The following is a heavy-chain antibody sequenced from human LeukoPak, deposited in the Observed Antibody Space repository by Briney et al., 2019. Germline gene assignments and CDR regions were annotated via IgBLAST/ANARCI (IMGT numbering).Heavy chain of an antibody. Sequence: GGSLRLSCTACGFTFSSYEMNWVRQAPWKGLEWVSYISSSGSTIYYADSVKGRLTISRDNAKNSLYLQMNSLRAEDTAVYYCARVSSGSSSDHLGYWGQGTLVTVSS. V-gene: IGHV3-48*03. J-gene: IGHJ4*02. CDR2: ISSSGSTI. D-gene: IGHD6-6*01. CDR3: ARVSSGSSSDHLGY. CDR1: GFTFSSYE.